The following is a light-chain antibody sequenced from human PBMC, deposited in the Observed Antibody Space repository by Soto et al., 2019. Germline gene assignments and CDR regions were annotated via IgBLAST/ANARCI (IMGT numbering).Light chain of an antibody. CDR3: NSWTTSTTMI. CDR1: SSDIGAYNY. CDR2: DVN. Sequence: QSVLTQPASVSGSPGQSITISCTGTSSDIGAYNYVSWYQQHPGKAPKLMIYDVNIRPSGVSNRFSGSKSGNTASLTISGLQAEDEADYYCNSWTTSTTMIFGGGTKLTV. J-gene: IGLJ2*01. V-gene: IGLV2-14*03.